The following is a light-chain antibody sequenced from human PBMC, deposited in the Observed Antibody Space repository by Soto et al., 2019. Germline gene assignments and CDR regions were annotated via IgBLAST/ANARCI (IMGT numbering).Light chain of an antibody. Sequence: AAQRCRFSKPYRPSPVISRYFAWYQQKPGNAPKLLLYAASTLQSGVPSRFSGSGSGTEFTLTISSLQPEDFATYYCQQRSCYTWTFGQGTKVDIK. CDR3: QQRSCYTWT. J-gene: IGKJ1*01. CDR2: AAS. V-gene: IGKV1-9*01. CDR1: PVISRY.